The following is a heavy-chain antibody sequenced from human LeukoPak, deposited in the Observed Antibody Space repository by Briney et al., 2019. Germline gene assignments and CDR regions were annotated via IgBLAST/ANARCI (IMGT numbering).Heavy chain of an antibody. Sequence: GGSLRLSCAASGFTFSSYWMSWVRQAPGKGLGWVANIKQDGSEKYYVDSVKGRFTISRDNAKNSLYLQMNSLRAEDTAVYYCARDGGSYYYYYMDVWGKGTTVTVSS. V-gene: IGHV3-7*01. CDR3: ARDGGSYYYYYMDV. J-gene: IGHJ6*03. CDR1: GFTFSSYW. CDR2: IKQDGSEK. D-gene: IGHD3-16*01.